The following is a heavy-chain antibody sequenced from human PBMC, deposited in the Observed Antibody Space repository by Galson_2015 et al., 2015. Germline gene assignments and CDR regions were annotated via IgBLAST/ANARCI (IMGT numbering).Heavy chain of an antibody. Sequence: SLRLSCAASGFTFSSYAMSWVRQAPGKGLEWVSAISGSGGSTYYADSVKGRFTISRDNSKNTLYLQMNSLRAEDTAVYYCAKDLGYSYGNYYYYGMDVWGQATTVTVSS. CDR2: ISGSGGST. CDR3: AKDLGYSYGNYYYYGMDV. CDR1: GFTFSSYA. J-gene: IGHJ6*02. D-gene: IGHD5-18*01. V-gene: IGHV3-23*01.